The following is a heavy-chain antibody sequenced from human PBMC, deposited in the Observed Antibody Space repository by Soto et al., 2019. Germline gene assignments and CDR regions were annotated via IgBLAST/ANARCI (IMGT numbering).Heavy chain of an antibody. D-gene: IGHD3-3*01. V-gene: IGHV4-61*08. CDR3: ARDFAYFDA. Sequence: ESLSFPLTVAGDSFKRGGYAWSWIRQPPGKGLEWIVYVYHTGITSYNPSLKSRVSISMDTSKNQFSLNLDSVTAAATAVYFCARDFAYFDAWGQGTLVTVSS. CDR2: VYHTGIT. J-gene: IGHJ4*02. CDR1: GDSFKRGGYA.